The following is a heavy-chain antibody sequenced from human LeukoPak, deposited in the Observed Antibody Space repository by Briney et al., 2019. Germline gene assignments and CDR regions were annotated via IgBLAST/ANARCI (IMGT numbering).Heavy chain of an antibody. V-gene: IGHV3-7*01. D-gene: IGHD1-7*01. CDR3: ARTVFWLHWNLVKGYYFDY. CDR2: IKQDGSEK. J-gene: IGHJ4*02. CDR1: GFTFSSYW. Sequence: GGSLRLSCAASGFTFSSYWMSWVRQAPGKGLEWVANIKQDGSEKYYVDSVKGRFTISRDNAKNSLYLQMNSLRAEDTAVYYCARTVFWLHWNLVKGYYFDYWGQGTLVTVSS.